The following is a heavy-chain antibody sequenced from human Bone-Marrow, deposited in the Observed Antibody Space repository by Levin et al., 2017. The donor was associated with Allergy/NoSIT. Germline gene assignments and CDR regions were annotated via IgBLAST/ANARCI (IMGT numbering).Heavy chain of an antibody. D-gene: IGHD2-8*01. V-gene: IGHV3-9*01. CDR1: GFTFDDYA. J-gene: IGHJ5*02. CDR3: AKDIMGFDP. Sequence: LSLTCAASGFTFDDYAMHWVRQAPGKGLEWVSGISWNSGSIGYADSVKGRFTISRDNAKNSLYLQMNSLRAEDTALYYCAKDIMGFDPWGQGTLVTVSS. CDR2: ISWNSGSI.